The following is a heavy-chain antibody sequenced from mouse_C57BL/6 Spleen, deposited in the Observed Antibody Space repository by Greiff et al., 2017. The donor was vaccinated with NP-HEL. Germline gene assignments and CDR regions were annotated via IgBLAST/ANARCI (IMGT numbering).Heavy chain of an antibody. D-gene: IGHD1-1*01. CDR3: VRHDRIHYYGSSYGYFDV. CDR2: IRSKSNNYAT. Sequence: EVQRVESGGGLVQPKGSLKLSCAASGFSFNTYAMNWVRQAPGKGLEWVARIRSKSNNYATYYADSVKDRFTISRDDSESMLYLQMNNLKTEDTAMYYCVRHDRIHYYGSSYGYFDVWGTGTTVTVSS. J-gene: IGHJ1*03. CDR1: GFSFNTYA. V-gene: IGHV10-1*01.